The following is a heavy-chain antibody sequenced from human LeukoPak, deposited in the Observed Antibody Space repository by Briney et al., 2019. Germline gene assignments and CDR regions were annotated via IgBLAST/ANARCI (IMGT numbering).Heavy chain of an antibody. CDR3: ARVSYYDSSAPNIIDY. J-gene: IGHJ4*02. Sequence: SETLSLTCTVSGGSISSYYWSWIRQPPGKGLEWIGYIYYSGSTNYNPSLKSRVTISVDTSKNQFSLKLSSVTAADTAVYYCARVSYYDSSAPNIIDYWGQGTLVTVSS. CDR1: GGSISSYY. V-gene: IGHV4-59*12. CDR2: IYYSGST. D-gene: IGHD3-22*01.